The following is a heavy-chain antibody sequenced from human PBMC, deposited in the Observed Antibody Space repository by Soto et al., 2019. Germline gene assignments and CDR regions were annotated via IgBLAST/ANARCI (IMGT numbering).Heavy chain of an antibody. CDR2: IFYSRST. J-gene: IGHJ4*02. CDR1: GGSISSYY. CDR3: ARVTINVSTYYFDY. V-gene: IGHV4-59*01. Sequence: SETLSLTCSVSGGSISSYYLSWIRQPPGKGLEWIGYIFYSRSTNYNPSLKSRVTMSIDTSKNQFSLKLSSVTAADTAVYYCARVTINVSTYYFDYWGQGTLVTVSS.